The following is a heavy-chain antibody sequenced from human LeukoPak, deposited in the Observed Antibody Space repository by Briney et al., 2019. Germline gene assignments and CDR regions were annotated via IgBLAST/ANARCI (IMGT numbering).Heavy chain of an antibody. CDR3: ARGVGQTTGTTGGYHFDF. CDR2: ISAYNGNT. J-gene: IGHJ4*02. D-gene: IGHD1-1*01. CDR1: GYTSTNYG. Sequence: ASVKVSCKASGYTSTNYGITWVRQAPGQGLEWMGWISAYNGNTNYAQKFQGRVTMTTDTSTTTAYMELRSLRSDDTAVYYCARGVGQTTGTTGGYHFDFWGQGTLVTVSS. V-gene: IGHV1-18*01.